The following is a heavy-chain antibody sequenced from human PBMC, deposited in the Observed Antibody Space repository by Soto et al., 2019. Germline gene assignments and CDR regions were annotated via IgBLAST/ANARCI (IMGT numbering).Heavy chain of an antibody. D-gene: IGHD4-17*01. CDR3: ARDHPYGAYADGGIGMDV. CDR2: ISYDGSNK. J-gene: IGHJ6*02. CDR1: GFTFSSYA. V-gene: IGHV3-30-3*01. Sequence: QVQLVESGGGVVQPGRSLRLSCAASGFTFSSYAMHWVRQAPGKGLEWVAVISYDGSNKYYADSVKGRFTISRDNSKNTLYLQMNSLRAEDTAVYYCARDHPYGAYADGGIGMDVWGQGTTVTVSS.